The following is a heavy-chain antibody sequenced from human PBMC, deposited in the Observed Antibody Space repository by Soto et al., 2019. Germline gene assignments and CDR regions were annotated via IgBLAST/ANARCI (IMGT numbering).Heavy chain of an antibody. D-gene: IGHD2-15*01. Sequence: QVQLVQSGAEVKKPGASVKVSCKASGYTFTSYDINWVRQATGQGLEWMGWMNPNSGNTGYAQKFQGRVTMTRNTSISTAYMELSSLRSEDTAVYYCARGSGCCSGGSCYINANWFDPWGQGTLVTVSS. CDR3: ARGSGCCSGGSCYINANWFDP. CDR2: MNPNSGNT. V-gene: IGHV1-8*01. J-gene: IGHJ5*02. CDR1: GYTFTSYD.